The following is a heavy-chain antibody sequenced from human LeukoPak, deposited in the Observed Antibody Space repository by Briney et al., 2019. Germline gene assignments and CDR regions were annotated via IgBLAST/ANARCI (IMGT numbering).Heavy chain of an antibody. CDR2: IYYSGST. D-gene: IGHD3-22*01. CDR1: GGSISSSSYY. CDR3: AREVVYYDSSGYYNAGGAFDI. J-gene: IGHJ3*02. V-gene: IGHV4-39*07. Sequence: SETLSLTCTVSGGSISSSSYYWGWIRQPPGKGLEWIGSIYYSGSTYYNPSLKSRVTISVDTSKNQFSLKLSSVTAADTAVYYCAREVVYYDSSGYYNAGGAFDIWGQGTMVTVSS.